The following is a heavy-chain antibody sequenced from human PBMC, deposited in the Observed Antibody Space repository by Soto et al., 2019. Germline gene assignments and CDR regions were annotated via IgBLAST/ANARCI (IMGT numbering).Heavy chain of an antibody. CDR3: ARDREVTTFGYYYYGMDV. J-gene: IGHJ6*02. V-gene: IGHV1-18*01. D-gene: IGHD3-16*01. CDR1: GNTVPNYA. Sequence: ASVKVSCKASGNTVPNYAIHWVRQAPGQRLEWMGWISAYNGNTNYAQKLQGRVTMTTGTSTSTAYMELRSLRSDDTAVYYCARDREVTTFGYYYYGMDVWGQGTTVTVS. CDR2: ISAYNGNT.